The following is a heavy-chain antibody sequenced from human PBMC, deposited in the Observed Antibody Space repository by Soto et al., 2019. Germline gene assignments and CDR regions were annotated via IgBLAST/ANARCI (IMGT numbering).Heavy chain of an antibody. Sequence: ASVKVSCKASGYTFTSYAMNWVRQAPGQGLEWMGWINTNTGNPMYAQGFTGRFVFSLDTSVSTAYLQICSLKAEDTAVYYCAREAFDFGVVMGFTQRTPTGWFDPWGQGTLVTVSS. CDR1: GYTFTSYA. CDR2: INTNTGNP. J-gene: IGHJ5*02. CDR3: AREAFDFGVVMGFTQRTPTGWFDP. D-gene: IGHD3-3*01. V-gene: IGHV7-4-1*01.